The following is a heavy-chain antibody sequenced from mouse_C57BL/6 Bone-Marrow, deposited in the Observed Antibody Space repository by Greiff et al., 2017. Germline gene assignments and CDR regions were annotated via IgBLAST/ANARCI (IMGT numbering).Heavy chain of an antibody. Sequence: QVQLQQSGAELARPGASVKLSCKASGYTFTSYGISWVKQRTGQGLEWIGEIYPRSGNTYYNEKFKGKATLTADKSSSTAYMELRSLTSEDSAVYFCARGNDYFSWFAYWGQGTLVTVSA. CDR3: ARGNDYFSWFAY. D-gene: IGHD2-4*01. CDR2: IYPRSGNT. J-gene: IGHJ3*01. CDR1: GYTFTSYG. V-gene: IGHV1-81*01.